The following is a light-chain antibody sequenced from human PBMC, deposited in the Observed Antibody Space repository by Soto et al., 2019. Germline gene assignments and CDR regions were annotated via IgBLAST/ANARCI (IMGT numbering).Light chain of an antibody. CDR3: GSYAGSGTWA. J-gene: IGLJ3*02. CDR2: EAT. V-gene: IGLV2-23*01. CDR1: SSDVGTYKF. Sequence: QSALTQPASVSGSPGQSITISCTGTSSDVGTYKFVSWYQQLPGKAPELIIYEATKRPSGVSNRFSGSKSGNTASLTLSGLQAEDEANYYCGSYAGSGTWAVGGGTKLTVL.